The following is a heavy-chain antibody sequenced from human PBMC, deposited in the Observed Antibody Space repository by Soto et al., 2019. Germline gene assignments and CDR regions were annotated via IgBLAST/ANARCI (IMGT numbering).Heavy chain of an antibody. CDR2: INPKTAAT. CDR1: GYSFSDYF. V-gene: IGHV1-2*02. Sequence: QVQLVQSGAEVKKSAASVKVSCKPSGYSFSDYFIQWVRQAPGQGLERVAWINPKTAATNYAKKFQGRVSLTWDTSPTTAYMELTRLRPDDTAVYYCARIKWGLNYYNGMDVWGQGTTVIVSS. J-gene: IGHJ6*02. D-gene: IGHD1-26*01. CDR3: ARIKWGLNYYNGMDV.